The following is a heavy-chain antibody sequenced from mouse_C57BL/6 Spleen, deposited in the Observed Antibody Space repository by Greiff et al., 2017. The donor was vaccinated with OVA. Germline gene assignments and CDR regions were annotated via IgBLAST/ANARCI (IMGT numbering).Heavy chain of an antibody. D-gene: IGHD1-1*01. Sequence: QVQLKQPGAELVKPGASVKVSCKASGYTFTSYWMHWVKQRPGQGLEWIGRIHPSDSDTNYNQKFKGKATLTVDKSSSTAYMQLSSLTSEDSAVYYCAIFTTVVAHGGFAYWGQGTLVTVSA. V-gene: IGHV1-74*01. CDR2: IHPSDSDT. CDR3: AIFTTVVAHGGFAY. J-gene: IGHJ3*01. CDR1: GYTFTSYW.